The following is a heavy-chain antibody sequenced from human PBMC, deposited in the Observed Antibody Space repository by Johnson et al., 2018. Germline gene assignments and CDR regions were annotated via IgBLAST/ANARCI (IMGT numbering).Heavy chain of an antibody. CDR1: GFTCSDYY. CDR3: AGAEYYYDSSGYSHALDI. CDR2: ISSSGNTT. J-gene: IGHJ3*02. V-gene: IGHV3-11*04. D-gene: IGHD3-22*01. Sequence: QVQLVESGGGLVKPGGSLRLSCAASGFTCSDYYMSWIRQAPGKGLEWVSYISSSGNTTYYADSVKGRFTISRDNSKNTLYLQRNSRTADDTAVFYCAGAEYYYDSSGYSHALDIWGLGTMVTVSS.